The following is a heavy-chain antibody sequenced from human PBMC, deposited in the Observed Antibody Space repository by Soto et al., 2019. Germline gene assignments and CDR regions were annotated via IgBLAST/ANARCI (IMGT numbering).Heavy chain of an antibody. CDR1: GGSISSYY. V-gene: IGHV4-59*01. CDR2: IYYSGST. J-gene: IGHJ6*02. D-gene: IGHD6-13*01. Sequence: PSETLSLTCTVSGGSISSYYWSWIRQPPGKGLEWIGYIYYSGSTSYNPSLKSRVTISVDTSKNQFSLKLSSVTAADTAVYYCARDTIAAAGNYYYYYGMDVWGQGTTVTVSS. CDR3: ARDTIAAAGNYYYYYGMDV.